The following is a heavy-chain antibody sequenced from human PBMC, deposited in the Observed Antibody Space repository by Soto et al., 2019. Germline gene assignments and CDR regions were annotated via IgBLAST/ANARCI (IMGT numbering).Heavy chain of an antibody. D-gene: IGHD2-21*01. CDR2: IRSKVSGGTA. CDR3: TIDILVVRAVDL. CDR1: GFTFGDYA. Sequence: EVQLVESGGDLVQPGRSLRLSCTTSGFTFGDYAVSWLRQAPGKGLEWVSFIRSKVSGGTAEYAAYVKGRFTISRDDSKSIAYLQMSSMTSDDTAAYYCTIDILVVRAVDLWGQGTMVTFSA. V-gene: IGHV3-49*03. J-gene: IGHJ3*01.